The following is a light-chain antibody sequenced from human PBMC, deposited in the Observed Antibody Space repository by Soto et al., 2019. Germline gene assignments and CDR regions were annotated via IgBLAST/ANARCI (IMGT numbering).Light chain of an antibody. CDR3: QTWGTGIPWV. J-gene: IGLJ3*02. CDR1: SGHSSYA. Sequence: QLVLTQSPSASASLGASVKLTCTLSSGHSSYAIAWHQQQPEKGPRYLMKLNSDGSHSKGDGSPDRFSGSSSGAERYLPISSLQSEDEADYYCQTWGTGIPWVFGGGTKLTVL. V-gene: IGLV4-69*01. CDR2: LNSDGSH.